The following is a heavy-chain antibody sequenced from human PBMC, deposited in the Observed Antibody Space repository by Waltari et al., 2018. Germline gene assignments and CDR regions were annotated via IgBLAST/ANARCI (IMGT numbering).Heavy chain of an antibody. CDR3: ARAQIPNYYDFWSGYYSGGWFDP. CDR2: IYYSGST. D-gene: IGHD3-3*01. Sequence: QVQLQESGPGLVKPSETLSLTCTVSGGSISSYYWSWIRQPPGKGLEWIGYIYYSGSTNYNPSLKIRVAISVDTSKNQFSLKLSSVTAADTAVYYCARAQIPNYYDFWSGYYSGGWFDPWGQGTLVTVSS. CDR1: GGSISSYY. J-gene: IGHJ5*02. V-gene: IGHV4-59*01.